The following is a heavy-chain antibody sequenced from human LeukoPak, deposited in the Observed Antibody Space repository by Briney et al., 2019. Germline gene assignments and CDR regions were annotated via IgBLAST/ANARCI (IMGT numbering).Heavy chain of an antibody. D-gene: IGHD3-22*01. CDR3: ARDAYYYDSSGYYGFGVDY. Sequence: ASVKVSCKASGYTFTGYYMHWVRQAPGQGLEWMGRINPNSGGTSYAQKFQGRVTMTRDTSTSTVYMELSSLRSEDTAVYYCARDAYYYDSSGYYGFGVDYWGQGTLVTVSS. J-gene: IGHJ4*02. CDR2: INPNSGGT. CDR1: GYTFTGYY. V-gene: IGHV1-2*06.